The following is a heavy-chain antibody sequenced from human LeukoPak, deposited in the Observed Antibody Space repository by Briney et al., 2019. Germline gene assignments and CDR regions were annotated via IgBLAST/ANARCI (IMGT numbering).Heavy chain of an antibody. CDR3: ARAQGGFDY. J-gene: IGHJ4*02. V-gene: IGHV3-21*01. Sequence: GGSLRLSCAASGFTFSSYSMNWVRQAPGKGLEWVSSISSSSSHIYYADSVKGRFTISRDNAKNSLYLQMNSLRAEDTAVYYCARAQGGFDYWGQGTLVTVSS. D-gene: IGHD2-15*01. CDR2: ISSSSSHI. CDR1: GFTFSSYS.